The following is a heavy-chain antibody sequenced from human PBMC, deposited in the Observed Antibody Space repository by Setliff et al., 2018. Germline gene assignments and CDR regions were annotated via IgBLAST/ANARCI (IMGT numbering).Heavy chain of an antibody. CDR2: ISSSSSYI. CDR3: ARDYLRSNYDFWSGPPNWFDP. Sequence: GGSLRLSCAASGFTFSSYSMNWVRQAPGKGLEWVSSISSSSSYIYYADSVKGRFTISRDNAKNSLYLQMNSLRAEDTAVYYCARDYLRSNYDFWSGPPNWFDPWGQGTLVTVS. J-gene: IGHJ5*02. CDR1: GFTFSSYS. D-gene: IGHD3-3*01. V-gene: IGHV3-21*01.